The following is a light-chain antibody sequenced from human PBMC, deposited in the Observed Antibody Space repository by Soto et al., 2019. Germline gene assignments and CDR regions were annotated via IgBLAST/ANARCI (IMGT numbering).Light chain of an antibody. CDR3: QQYGNSPLT. Sequence: EIVLSQSQDTLSLSPGQIATLSCRASHSVRSCYFAWYHQNPDQARSVISFGVCTRGTCVRDKISGNGSGTDFTLTISRLEPEDFALYYCQQYGNSPLTFGGGTKVDIK. CDR1: HSVRSCY. V-gene: IGKV3-20*01. CDR2: GVC. J-gene: IGKJ4*01.